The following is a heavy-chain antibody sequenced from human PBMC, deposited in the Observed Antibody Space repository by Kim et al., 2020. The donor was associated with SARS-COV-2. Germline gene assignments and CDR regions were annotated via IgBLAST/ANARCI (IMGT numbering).Heavy chain of an antibody. D-gene: IGHD6-19*01. V-gene: IGHV5-51*01. CDR3: ARRGIAVAGHYYYGMDV. CDR1: GYSFTSYW. CDR2: IYPGDSDT. J-gene: IGHJ6*02. Sequence: GESLKISCKGSGYSFTSYWIGWVRQMPGKGLEWMGIIYPGDSDTRYSTSFQGQVTISADKSISTAYLQWSSLKASDTAMYYCARRGIAVAGHYYYGMDVWGQGTTVTVSS.